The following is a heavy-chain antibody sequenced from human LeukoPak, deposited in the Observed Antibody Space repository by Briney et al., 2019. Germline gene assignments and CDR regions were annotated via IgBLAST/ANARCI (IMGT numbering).Heavy chain of an antibody. Sequence: QSGPTLLKPTQTLTLTCTFSGFSLSTSGVGVGWIRQPPGKALEWLALIYWDDDKRYSPSLKSRLTITKDTSKNQVVLTMTNMDPVDTATYYCAHRHGSGWYVGYNWFDPWGQGTLVTVSS. CDR2: IYWDDDK. V-gene: IGHV2-5*02. CDR3: AHRHGSGWYVGYNWFDP. CDR1: GFSLSTSGVG. D-gene: IGHD6-19*01. J-gene: IGHJ5*02.